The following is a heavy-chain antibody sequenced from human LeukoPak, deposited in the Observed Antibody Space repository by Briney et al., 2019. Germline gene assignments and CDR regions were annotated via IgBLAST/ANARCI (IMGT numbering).Heavy chain of an antibody. D-gene: IGHD6-13*01. V-gene: IGHV3-30*04. CDR1: GFTFSTYA. Sequence: GGSLRLSCAASGFTFSTYAMHWVRQAPGKGLQWVALISYDGSIKHYADSVKGRFTISRDNSKNTLYLQMNRLRAEDTAVYYCAKVPLIAAPKHFDYWGQGTLVTVSS. J-gene: IGHJ4*02. CDR3: AKVPLIAAPKHFDY. CDR2: ISYDGSIK.